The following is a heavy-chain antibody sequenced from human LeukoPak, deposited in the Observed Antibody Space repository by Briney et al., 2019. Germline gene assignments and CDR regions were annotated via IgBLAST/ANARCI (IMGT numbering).Heavy chain of an antibody. V-gene: IGHV4-34*01. D-gene: IGHD7-27*01. J-gene: IGHJ5*02. CDR2: INHSGST. Sequence: PSETLSLTCTVSGGSISSYYWSWIRQPPGKGLEWIGEINHSGSTNYNPSLKSRVTISVDTSKNQFSLKLSSVTAADTAVYYCARSGLGTRNWFDPWGQGTLVTVSS. CDR1: GGSISSYY. CDR3: ARSGLGTRNWFDP.